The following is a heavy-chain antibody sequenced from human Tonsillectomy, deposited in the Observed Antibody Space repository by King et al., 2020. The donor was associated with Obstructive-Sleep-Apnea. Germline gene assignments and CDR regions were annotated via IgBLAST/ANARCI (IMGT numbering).Heavy chain of an antibody. CDR2: IDYSRST. D-gene: IGHD3-3*01. J-gene: IGHJ4*02. V-gene: IGHV4-59*01. CDR3: ASGENRYYGGWLIYYFEY. Sequence: QLQESGPGLVKPSETLSLTCTVSGGSISSYYWSWIRQPPGKGLEWSGYIDYSRSTKYSPSLTSRVSMSVDTSKNQFSLKLRSVTAADTAVYYCASGENRYYGGWLIYYFEYWGQGTLVTVSS. CDR1: GGSISSYY.